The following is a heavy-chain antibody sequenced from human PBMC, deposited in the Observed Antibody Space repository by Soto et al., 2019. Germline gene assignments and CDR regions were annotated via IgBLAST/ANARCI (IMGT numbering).Heavy chain of an antibody. Sequence: GGSLRLSCAASGFTFSTFGMHWVRRAPGKGLDWVAAIQSDGSKKYYADSVKGRFTISRDNSESTLYLRMDSLRAEDTAVYYWARDFTDYDILTGYYSFLDYWGQGTLVTVSS. CDR2: IQSDGSKK. CDR3: ARDFTDYDILTGYYSFLDY. D-gene: IGHD3-9*01. CDR1: GFTFSTFG. V-gene: IGHV3-33*01. J-gene: IGHJ4*02.